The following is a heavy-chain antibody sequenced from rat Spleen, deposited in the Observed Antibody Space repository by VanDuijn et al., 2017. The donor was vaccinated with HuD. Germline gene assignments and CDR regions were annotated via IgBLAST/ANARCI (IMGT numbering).Heavy chain of an antibody. CDR2: ISTGGDNT. J-gene: IGHJ4*01. D-gene: IGHD1-2*01. Sequence: EVQLVESGGGLVQPGRSLKLSCVTSGFTFNYYWMYWIRQAPGKGLEWVSSISTGGDNTYYRDSVKGRFTISRDNAKSTLYLQMNSLRSEDTATYYCTRHSSTYYVMDAWGQGASVTVSS. CDR3: TRHSSTYYVMDA. CDR1: GFTFNYYW. V-gene: IGHV5-31*01.